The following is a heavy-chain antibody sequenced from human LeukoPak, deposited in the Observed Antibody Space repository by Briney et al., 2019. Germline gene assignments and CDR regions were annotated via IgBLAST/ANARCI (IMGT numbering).Heavy chain of an antibody. J-gene: IGHJ4*02. V-gene: IGHV3-48*03. CDR3: ARVGVYSSSWPVSDY. Sequence: GGSLRLSCAASGFTFSSYEMKLVRQAPGKGLEWVSYISSSGSTIYYADSVKGRFTISRDNAKNSLYLQMNSLRAEDTAVYYCARVGVYSSSWPVSDYWGQGTLVTVSS. CDR2: ISSSGSTI. D-gene: IGHD6-13*01. CDR1: GFTFSSYE.